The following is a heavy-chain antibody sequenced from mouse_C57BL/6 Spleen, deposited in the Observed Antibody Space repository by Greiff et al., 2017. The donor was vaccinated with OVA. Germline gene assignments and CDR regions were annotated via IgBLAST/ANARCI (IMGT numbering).Heavy chain of an antibody. V-gene: IGHV5-4*01. CDR2: ISDGGSYT. CDR3: ARDETGMGFAY. J-gene: IGHJ3*01. CDR1: GFTFSSYA. Sequence: EVQLVESGGGLVKPGGSLKLSCAASGFTFSSYAMSWVRQTPEKRLEWVATISDGGSYTYYPDNVKGRFTISRDNAKNNLYLQMSHLKSEDTAMYYCARDETGMGFAYWGQGTLVTVSA. D-gene: IGHD4-1*01.